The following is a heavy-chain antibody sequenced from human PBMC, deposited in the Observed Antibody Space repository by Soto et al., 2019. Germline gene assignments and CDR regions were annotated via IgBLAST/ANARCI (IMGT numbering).Heavy chain of an antibody. J-gene: IGHJ5*02. CDR3: ARDWGSRWWYNWFDP. Sequence: QVQLVESGGGVVQPGRSLRLSCAASGFTVNDYGMHWVRQAPGKGLEWVAILAHDGRTTYFGDSVRGRFTVSRDESENTLYLQMDNLRTDDTAIYYCARDWGSRWWYNWFDPWGQGILVTVSS. D-gene: IGHD2-15*01. V-gene: IGHV3-30*03. CDR1: GFTVNDYG. CDR2: LAHDGRTT.